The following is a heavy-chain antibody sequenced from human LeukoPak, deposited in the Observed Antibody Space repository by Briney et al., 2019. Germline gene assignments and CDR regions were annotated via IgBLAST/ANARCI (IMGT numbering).Heavy chain of an antibody. J-gene: IGHJ4*02. CDR3: ASALTWIQTIDY. CDR1: GFTFSSYG. Sequence: GGSLRLSCAASGFTFSSYGMDWVRKAPGKGREWGAFIRYDGSNKYYADSVKGRLTISRDNAKNSLYLQMNSLRAEDTAVYYCASALTWIQTIDYWGQGTLVTVSS. D-gene: IGHD5-18*01. V-gene: IGHV3-30*02. CDR2: IRYDGSNK.